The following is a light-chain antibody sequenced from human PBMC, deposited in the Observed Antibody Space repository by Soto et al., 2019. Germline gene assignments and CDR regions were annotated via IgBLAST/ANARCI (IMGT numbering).Light chain of an antibody. CDR2: GVS. CDR1: QSVTSN. V-gene: IGKV3-15*01. Sequence: EIVMTQSPATLSVSPGERATLSCRASQSVTSNLAWYQQKPGQAPRLLMYGVSTRATGIPARFGGSGSATEFTLTISSLQSEDFAVYHCQQYSQWPLTFGGGTKVDIK. CDR3: QQYSQWPLT. J-gene: IGKJ4*01.